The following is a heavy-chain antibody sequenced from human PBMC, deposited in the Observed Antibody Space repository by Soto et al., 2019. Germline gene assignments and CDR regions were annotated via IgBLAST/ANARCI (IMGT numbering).Heavy chain of an antibody. J-gene: IGHJ5*02. CDR3: AQDKYYSDSSGYWFDT. Sequence: ASVKVSCKASGYTFTSYAMHWVRQAPGQRLEWMGWINAGNGNTKYSQKFQGRVTITRDTSASTAYMELSSLRSEDTAVYYCAQDKYYSDSSGYWFDTWGQGTLVTVSS. V-gene: IGHV1-3*01. CDR1: GYTFTSYA. D-gene: IGHD3-22*01. CDR2: INAGNGNT.